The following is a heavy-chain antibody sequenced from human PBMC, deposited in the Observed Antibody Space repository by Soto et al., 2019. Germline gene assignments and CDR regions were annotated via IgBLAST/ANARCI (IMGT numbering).Heavy chain of an antibody. CDR2: IIPIFGTA. V-gene: IGHV1-69*12. Sequence: QVQLVQSGAEVKKPGSSVKVSCKASGGTFSSYAISWVRQAPGQGLEWMGGIIPIFGTANYAQKFQGRVTSTADESTSTAYMELSSLRSEDTAVYYCASYCSGGSCRPGNWFDPWGQGTLVTVSS. CDR1: GGTFSSYA. D-gene: IGHD2-15*01. J-gene: IGHJ5*02. CDR3: ASYCSGGSCRPGNWFDP.